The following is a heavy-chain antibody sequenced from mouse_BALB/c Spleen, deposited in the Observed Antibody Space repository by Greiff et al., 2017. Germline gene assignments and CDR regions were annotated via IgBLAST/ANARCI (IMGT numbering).Heavy chain of an antibody. CDR3: ARSVRQLGLRSFAY. J-gene: IGHJ3*01. V-gene: IGHV14-3*02. CDR2: IDPANGNT. D-gene: IGHD3-2*01. CDR1: GFNIKDTY. Sequence: VQLKQSGAELVKPGASVKLSCTASGFNIKDTYMHWVKQRPEQGLEWIGRIDPANGNTKYDPKFQGKATITADTSSNTAYLQLSSLTSEDTAVYYCARSVRQLGLRSFAYWGQGTLVTVSA.